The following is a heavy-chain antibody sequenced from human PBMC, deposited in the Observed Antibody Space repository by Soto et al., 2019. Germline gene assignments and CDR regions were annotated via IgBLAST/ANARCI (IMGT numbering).Heavy chain of an antibody. V-gene: IGHV4-4*02. CDR1: GNSISTTNW. CDR2: IYHSGST. Sequence: QVELQESGPGLVKPSGTLSLTCVVSGNSISTTNWWSWVRQSPGKGLEWIGEIYHSGSTNYNPSLKSRVTISVDKSKNQFSLKLSSVTAADTAVYYCARDVGYHYDGIPSGQFDFWGQGTLVTVSS. J-gene: IGHJ4*02. CDR3: ARDVGYHYDGIPSGQFDF. D-gene: IGHD3-22*01.